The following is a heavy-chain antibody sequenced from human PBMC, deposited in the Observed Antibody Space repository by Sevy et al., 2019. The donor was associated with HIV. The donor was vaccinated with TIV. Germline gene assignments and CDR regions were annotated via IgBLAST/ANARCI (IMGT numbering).Heavy chain of an antibody. CDR3: ATITHCSDIRCYWFDP. CDR1: GYTLTESS. Sequence: ASVKVSCKVSGYTLTESSIHWVRQAPGKGLEWMGGSDPEDGKTIYAQNFQGRVTMTEDISTATVYMELSSLRSEDTAVYYCATITHCSDIRCYWFDPWGQGTLVTVSS. V-gene: IGHV1-24*01. D-gene: IGHD2-2*01. CDR2: SDPEDGKT. J-gene: IGHJ5*02.